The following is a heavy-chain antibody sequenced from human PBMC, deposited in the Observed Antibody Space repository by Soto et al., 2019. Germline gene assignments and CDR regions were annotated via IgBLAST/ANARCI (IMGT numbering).Heavy chain of an antibody. V-gene: IGHV4-34*01. Sequence: SETLSLTCAAYGGSFSCYYWSWIRQPPGKGLEWIGEINHSGSTNYNPSLKSRVTISVDTSKNQFSLKLSSVTAADTAVNYCARGLGFWSGYGMDVWGQGTTVTVSS. CDR2: INHSGST. J-gene: IGHJ6*02. CDR1: GGSFSCYY. D-gene: IGHD3-3*01. CDR3: ARGLGFWSGYGMDV.